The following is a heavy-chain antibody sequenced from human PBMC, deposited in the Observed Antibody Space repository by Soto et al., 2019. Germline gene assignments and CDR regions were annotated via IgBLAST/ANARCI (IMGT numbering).Heavy chain of an antibody. CDR1: GGSISSYY. Sequence: SETLSLTCTVSGGSISSYYWSWIRQPPGKGLEWIGYIYYSGSTNYNPSLKSRVTISVDTSKNQFSLKLSSVTAADTAVYYCARDRPNYGGNLPIDGFDIWGQGTMVTVSS. J-gene: IGHJ3*02. V-gene: IGHV4-59*01. D-gene: IGHD4-17*01. CDR3: ARDRPNYGGNLPIDGFDI. CDR2: IYYSGST.